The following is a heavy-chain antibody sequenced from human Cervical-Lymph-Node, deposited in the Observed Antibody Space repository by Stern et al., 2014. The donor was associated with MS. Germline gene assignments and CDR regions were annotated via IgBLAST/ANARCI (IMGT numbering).Heavy chain of an antibody. CDR3: AREAGVITMVRGVIVKANYGMDV. D-gene: IGHD3-10*01. J-gene: IGHJ6*02. V-gene: IGHV3-48*02. CDR2: ISSSSSTI. CDR1: GFTFSSYS. Sequence: EVQLVESGGSLRQPGGSLRLSCAASGFTFSSYSMNWVRQAPGKGLEWVSYISSSSSTIYYADSVKGRFTISRDNAKNSLYLQMNSLRDEDTAVYYCAREAGVITMVRGVIVKANYGMDVWGQGTTVTVSS.